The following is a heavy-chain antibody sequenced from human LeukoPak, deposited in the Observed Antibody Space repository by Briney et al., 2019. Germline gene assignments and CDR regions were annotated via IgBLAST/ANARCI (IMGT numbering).Heavy chain of an antibody. J-gene: IGHJ4*02. CDR1: GFTFNNYW. Sequence: PGGSLRLSCAASGFTFNNYWMSWVRQAPGKGLEWVANIKQDGSEKYYVDSVKGRFTISRDNAKNSLYLQMNSLRAEDTAMYYCAREMRSWYYFDYWGQGTLVTVSS. CDR3: AREMRSWYYFDY. CDR2: IKQDGSEK. D-gene: IGHD6-13*01. V-gene: IGHV3-7*01.